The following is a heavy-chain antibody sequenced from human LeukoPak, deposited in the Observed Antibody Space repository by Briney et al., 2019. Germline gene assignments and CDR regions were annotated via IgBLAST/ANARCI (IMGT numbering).Heavy chain of an antibody. V-gene: IGHV1-69*05. CDR3: ARLAAPGTSSDY. CDR1: GGTFISYA. CDR2: IIPIFGTA. J-gene: IGHJ4*02. D-gene: IGHD6-13*01. Sequence: GASVKVSCTASGGTFISYAISWVRQAPGQGLEWMGGIIPIFGTATYAQNFQGRVTMTRDTSTSTVYMELSSLRSDDTAVYYCARLAAPGTSSDYWGQGTLVTVSS.